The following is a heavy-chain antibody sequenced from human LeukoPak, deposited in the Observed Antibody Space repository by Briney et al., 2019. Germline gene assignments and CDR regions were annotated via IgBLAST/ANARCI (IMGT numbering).Heavy chain of an antibody. Sequence: GGSLRLSCAASGFTFSSYSMNWVRQAPGKGLEWVSSISSSSSYIYYADSVKGRFTISRDNAKNSLYPQMNSLRAEDTAVYYCARVSAGVIGMKDVFDIWGQGTMVTVSS. J-gene: IGHJ3*02. D-gene: IGHD3-16*02. CDR2: ISSSSSYI. CDR3: ARVSAGVIGMKDVFDI. V-gene: IGHV3-21*01. CDR1: GFTFSSYS.